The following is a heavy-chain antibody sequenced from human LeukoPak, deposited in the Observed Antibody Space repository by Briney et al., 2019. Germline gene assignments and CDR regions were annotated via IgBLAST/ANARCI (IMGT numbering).Heavy chain of an antibody. Sequence: ASVKVSCKASGYTFTGYYMHWVRQAPGQGLEWMGWINPNSGGTNYAQKFQGRVTMTRDTSISTAYMELSRLRSDGTAVYYCARSFYYGSGRALFDYWGQGTLVTVSS. CDR1: GYTFTGYY. CDR2: INPNSGGT. D-gene: IGHD3-10*01. CDR3: ARSFYYGSGRALFDY. J-gene: IGHJ4*02. V-gene: IGHV1-2*02.